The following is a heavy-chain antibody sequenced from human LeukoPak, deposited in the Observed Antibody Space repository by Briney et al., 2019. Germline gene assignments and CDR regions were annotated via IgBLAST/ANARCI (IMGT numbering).Heavy chain of an antibody. CDR3: ARGLHDGAFDI. D-gene: IGHD5-24*01. V-gene: IGHV4-39*07. CDR2: MYYSGST. Sequence: PSKTLSLTCTVSGGSISSSSYYWGWIRQPPGKGLEWFGRMYYSGSTYYNPSLKSRVTISVVTSKNQFSLKLSSVTAADTAVYYCARGLHDGAFDIWGQGTMVTVSS. CDR1: GGSISSSSYY. J-gene: IGHJ3*02.